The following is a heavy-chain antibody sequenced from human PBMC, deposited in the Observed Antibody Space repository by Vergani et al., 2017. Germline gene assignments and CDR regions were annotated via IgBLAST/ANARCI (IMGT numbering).Heavy chain of an antibody. CDR3: AKEGGEYIYYYYGMDV. V-gene: IGHV3-30*18. CDR1: GGTGRSSC. J-gene: IGHJ6*02. D-gene: IGHD4-17*01. Sequence: GKGGEEGGGGGEKGRDPRPAGEGSGGTGRSSCLRCVRPAPMKGLSLGSVIADDGRNKDKADSVKGRFTTSRDNSKNTLYLQMNSLRAEDTAMYYCAKEGGEYIYYYYGMDVWGQGTTVTVSS. CDR2: IADDGRNK.